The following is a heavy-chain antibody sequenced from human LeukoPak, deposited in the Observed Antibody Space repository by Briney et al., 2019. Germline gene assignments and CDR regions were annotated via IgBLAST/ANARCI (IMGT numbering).Heavy chain of an antibody. CDR2: IHYSGST. J-gene: IGHJ5*02. Sequence: SETLSLTCTVSGGSISSGSYFWSWIRQHPGKGLEWIGYIHYSGSTYNNPSVKSRVIISVDTSKNQLSLKLSSVTAADTAVYYCARDGCSGPSCHGNWFDPWGQGTLVTVSS. V-gene: IGHV4-31*03. CDR3: ARDGCSGPSCHGNWFDP. D-gene: IGHD2-2*01. CDR1: GGSISSGSYF.